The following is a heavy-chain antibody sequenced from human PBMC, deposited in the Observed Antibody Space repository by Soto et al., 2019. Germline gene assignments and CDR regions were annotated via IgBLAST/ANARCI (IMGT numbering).Heavy chain of an antibody. J-gene: IGHJ4*02. V-gene: IGHV4-30-4*01. CDR3: ARLGGGFEWELLKVSY. D-gene: IGHD1-26*01. CDR1: GGSISSGDYY. CDR2: IYYSGST. Sequence: SETLSLTCTVSGGSISSGDYYWSWIRQPPGKGLEWIGYIYYSGSTYYNPSLKSRVTISVDTSKNQFSLKLSSVTAADTAVYYCARLGGGFEWELLKVSYWGQGTLVTVSS.